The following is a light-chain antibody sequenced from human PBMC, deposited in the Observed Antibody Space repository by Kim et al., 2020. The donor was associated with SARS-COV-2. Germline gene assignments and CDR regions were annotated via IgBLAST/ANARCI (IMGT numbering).Light chain of an antibody. Sequence: GQSITISCRGTSSDVGTYNLVSWYQHHPGKAPKLMIHEVNKRPSEISNRFSGSKSGDTASLTISGLQADDEADYYCCSYAGSTTWVFGGGTQLTVL. V-gene: IGLV2-23*02. CDR2: EVN. CDR3: CSYAGSTTWV. CDR1: SSDVGTYNL. J-gene: IGLJ2*01.